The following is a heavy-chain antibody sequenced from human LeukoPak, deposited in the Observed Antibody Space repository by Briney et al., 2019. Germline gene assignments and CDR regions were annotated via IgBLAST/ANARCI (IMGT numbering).Heavy chain of an antibody. V-gene: IGHV1-18*04. J-gene: IGHJ5*02. CDR1: GYSFAGYH. D-gene: IGHD6-13*01. Sequence: GASVKVSCKASGYSFAGYHMHWVRQAPGQGLEWMGWISANNGDTNYAQKLQDRVTMTTDTSTSTAYMELRNLTFDDTAVYYCAREGQQLVPSNYFDLWGRGTLVTVSS. CDR2: ISANNGDT. CDR3: AREGQQLVPSNYFDL.